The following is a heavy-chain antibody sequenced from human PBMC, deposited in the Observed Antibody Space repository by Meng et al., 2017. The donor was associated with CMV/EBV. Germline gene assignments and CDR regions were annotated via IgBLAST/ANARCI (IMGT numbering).Heavy chain of an antibody. CDR2: IYYSGST. CDR1: GGSISSGDYY. J-gene: IGHJ4*02. Sequence: QLHLQESGPGLVKPLKTLSLTCTVSGGSISSGDYYWSWIRQPPGKGLEWIGYIYYSGSTYYNPSLKSRVTISVDTSKNQFSLKLSSVTAADTAVYYCARVGRTSCYDYWGQGTLVTVSS. V-gene: IGHV4-30-4*08. CDR3: ARVGRTSCYDY. D-gene: IGHD2-2*01.